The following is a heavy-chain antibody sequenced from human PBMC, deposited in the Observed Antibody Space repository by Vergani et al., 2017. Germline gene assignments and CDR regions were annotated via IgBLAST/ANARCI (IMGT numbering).Heavy chain of an antibody. D-gene: IGHD2/OR15-2a*01. CDR3: VKEKIDLGSYFFDS. CDR1: GFTFNSYG. Sequence: QVQLVESGGGVVQPGGSLRLSCAASGFTFNSYGMHWVRQAPGKGLEWVAVISYDGSNKYYADSVKGRFSISRDNSKNTVFLQMHSLRAEDTAIYYCVKEKIDLGSYFFDSWGHGILVTVSS. CDR2: ISYDGSNK. J-gene: IGHJ4*01. V-gene: IGHV3-33*05.